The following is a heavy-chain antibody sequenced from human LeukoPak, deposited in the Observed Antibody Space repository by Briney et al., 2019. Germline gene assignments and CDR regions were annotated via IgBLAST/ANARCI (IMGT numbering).Heavy chain of an antibody. Sequence: ASVKVSCKASSYTFTSYGISWVRQAPGQGLEWMAWINAYNGDTNYAQKLQGRVTLTTDTSTSTAYMELRSLRSDDTAVYYCARDGSGVWFDYWGQGTLVTVSS. D-gene: IGHD3-10*01. V-gene: IGHV1-18*01. CDR3: ARDGSGVWFDY. CDR2: INAYNGDT. J-gene: IGHJ4*02. CDR1: SYTFTSYG.